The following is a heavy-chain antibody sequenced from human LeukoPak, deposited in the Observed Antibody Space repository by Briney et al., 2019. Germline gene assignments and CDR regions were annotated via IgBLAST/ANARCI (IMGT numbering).Heavy chain of an antibody. CDR2: ISSSSSTI. CDR1: GFTFSSYS. Sequence: SGGSLRLSCAASGFTFSSYSMNWVRQAPGKGLEWVSYISSSSSTIYYADSMKGRFTISRDNAKNSVYLEINSLRAEDTAVYYCARDGYQPQIDYWGQGTLVTVSS. V-gene: IGHV3-48*04. CDR3: ARDGYQPQIDY. D-gene: IGHD2-2*01. J-gene: IGHJ4*02.